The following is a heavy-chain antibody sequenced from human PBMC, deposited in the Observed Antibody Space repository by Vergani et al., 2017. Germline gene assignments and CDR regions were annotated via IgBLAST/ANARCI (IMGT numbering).Heavy chain of an antibody. CDR3: ARGYCSGGSCYSGYYYMDV. CDR1: GFTVSSNY. J-gene: IGHJ6*03. Sequence: EVQLVETGGGLIQPGGSLRLSCAASGFTVSSNYMSWVRQAPGKGLEWVSVIYSGGSTYYADSVKGRFTISRDNSKNTLYLQMNSLRAEDTAVYYCARGYCSGGSCYSGYYYMDVWGKGTTVTVSS. D-gene: IGHD2-15*01. V-gene: IGHV3-53*02. CDR2: IYSGGST.